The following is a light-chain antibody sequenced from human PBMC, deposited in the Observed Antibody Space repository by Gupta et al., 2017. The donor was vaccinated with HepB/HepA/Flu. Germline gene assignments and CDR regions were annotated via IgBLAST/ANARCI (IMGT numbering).Light chain of an antibody. CDR2: AAS. CDR3: QNYNSAPLT. CDR1: HGISNY. V-gene: IGKV1-27*01. Sequence: ILMKTSPSPPSASVRSRVTMICRASHGISNYLAWYQQNPGKVPKFLIYAASTLQSGVPSRFSGSGSGTDFTLTISSLQAEDVATYYCQNYNSAPLTFGGGTKVDIK. J-gene: IGKJ4*01.